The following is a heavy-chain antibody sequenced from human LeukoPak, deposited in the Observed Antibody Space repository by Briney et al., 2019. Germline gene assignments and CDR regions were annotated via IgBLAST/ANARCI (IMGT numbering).Heavy chain of an antibody. J-gene: IGHJ4*02. Sequence: GGSLRLSCAASGFTFCSYWMHWVRPSPGKGPVWVARINIDGSYTSYADSVKGRFTISRDDAKNTLYLQMSSLRAEDTAVYYCARDFDAGGTPGDDFDYWGRGTLVTVSS. V-gene: IGHV3-74*01. CDR1: GFTFCSYW. D-gene: IGHD4-23*01. CDR3: ARDFDAGGTPGDDFDY. CDR2: INIDGSYT.